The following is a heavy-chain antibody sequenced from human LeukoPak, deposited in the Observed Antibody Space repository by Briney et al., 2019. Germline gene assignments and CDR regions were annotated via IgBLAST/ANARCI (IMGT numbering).Heavy chain of an antibody. Sequence: PSEILSLTCAVYGGSFSGYYWSWIRQPPGKGLEWIGEINHSGSTNYNPSLKSRVTISVDTSKNQFSLKLSSVTAADTAVYYCASPPLWSSEDAFDIWGQGTMVTVSS. CDR1: GGSFSGYY. CDR3: ASPPLWSSEDAFDI. V-gene: IGHV4-34*01. D-gene: IGHD2-21*01. CDR2: INHSGST. J-gene: IGHJ3*02.